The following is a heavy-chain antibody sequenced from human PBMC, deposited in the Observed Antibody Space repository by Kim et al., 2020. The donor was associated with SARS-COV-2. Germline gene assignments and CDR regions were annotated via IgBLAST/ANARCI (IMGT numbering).Heavy chain of an antibody. V-gene: IGHV4-34*01. J-gene: IGHJ4*02. CDR1: GGSFSGYY. D-gene: IGHD3-16*02. CDR2: INHSGST. Sequence: SETLSLTCAVYGGSFSGYYWSWIRQPPGKGLEWIGEINHSGSTNYNPSLKSRVTISVDTSKNQFSLKLSSVTAADTAVYYCARAPLYDYVWGSYRYTPPRYFDYWGQGTLVTVSS. CDR3: ARAPLYDYVWGSYRYTPPRYFDY.